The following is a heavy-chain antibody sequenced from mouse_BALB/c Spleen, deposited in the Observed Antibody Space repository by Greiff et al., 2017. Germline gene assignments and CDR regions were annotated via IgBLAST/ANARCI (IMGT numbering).Heavy chain of an antibody. CDR1: GFTFSSYA. D-gene: IGHD4-1*01. Sequence: EVQRVESGGGLVKPGGSLKLSCAASGFTFSSYAMSWVRQTPEKRLEWVATISSGGSYTYYPDSVKGRFTISRDNAKNTLYLQMSSLRSEDTAMYYCARQEKSGTFDYWGQGTTLTVSS. CDR2: ISSGGSYT. J-gene: IGHJ2*01. V-gene: IGHV5-9-3*01. CDR3: ARQEKSGTFDY.